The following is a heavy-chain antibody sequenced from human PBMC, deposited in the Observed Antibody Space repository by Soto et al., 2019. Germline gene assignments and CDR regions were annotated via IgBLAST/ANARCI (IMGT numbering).Heavy chain of an antibody. CDR2: ISYDGSNK. J-gene: IGHJ2*01. D-gene: IGHD1-26*01. CDR1: GFTFSSYG. CDR3: AREGGGSYGWYFDL. Sequence: QVQLVESGGGVVQPGRSLRLSCAASGFTFSSYGMHWVRQAPGKGLEWVAVISYDGSNKYYADSVKGRFTISRDNSKNTLYLQMNSLRAEDTAVYYCAREGGGSYGWYFDLWGRGTLVTVSS. V-gene: IGHV3-30*03.